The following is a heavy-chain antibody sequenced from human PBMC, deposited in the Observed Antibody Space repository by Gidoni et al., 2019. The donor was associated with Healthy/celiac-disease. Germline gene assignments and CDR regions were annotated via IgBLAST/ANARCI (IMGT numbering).Heavy chain of an antibody. D-gene: IGHD1-7*01. CDR1: GFTFSGSA. J-gene: IGHJ4*02. Sequence: EVQLVESGGGLVQPGGSLKLSCAASGFTFSGSAMRWVRQASGKGLEWVGRIRSKANSYATAYAASVKGRFTISRDDSKNTAYLQMNSLKTEDTAVYYCTRHVRAGTTEHWGQGTLVTVSS. V-gene: IGHV3-73*02. CDR2: IRSKANSYAT. CDR3: TRHVRAGTTEH.